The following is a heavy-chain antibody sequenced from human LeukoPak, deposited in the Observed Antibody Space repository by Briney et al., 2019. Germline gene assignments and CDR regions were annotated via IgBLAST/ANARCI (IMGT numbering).Heavy chain of an antibody. CDR1: GYGFSDYY. CDR2: INPNTGDN. J-gene: IGHJ4*02. Sequence: GASVKVSCKTSGYGFSDYYMHWVRQAPGQGLEYMGWINPNTGDNSCAQKFQGRVSMTRDTSITTLYMELTSLRSDDTAVYFCARGGGIQSCGGKTCFRGSVYWGQGTLVTVSS. D-gene: IGHD2-21*01. V-gene: IGHV1-2*02. CDR3: ARGGGIQSCGGKTCFRGSVY.